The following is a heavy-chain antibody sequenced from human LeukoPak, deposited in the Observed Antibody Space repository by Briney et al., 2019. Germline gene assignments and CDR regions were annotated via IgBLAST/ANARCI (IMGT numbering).Heavy chain of an antibody. J-gene: IGHJ4*02. CDR2: INHSGST. CDR3: AEYYYDSSGYYYFDY. CDR1: GGSFSGYY. D-gene: IGHD3-22*01. V-gene: IGHV4-34*01. Sequence: SETLSLTCAVYGGSFSGYYWSWIRQPPGKGLEWIGEINHSGSTNYDPSLKSRVTISVDTSKNQFSLKLSSVTAADTAVYYCAEYYYDSSGYYYFDYWGQGTLVTVSS.